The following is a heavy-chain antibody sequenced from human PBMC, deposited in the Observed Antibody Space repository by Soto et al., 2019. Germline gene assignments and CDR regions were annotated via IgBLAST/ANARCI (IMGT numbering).Heavy chain of an antibody. J-gene: IGHJ6*02. CDR3: ARDLVAAAASYYYYGMDV. Sequence: GASVKVSCKASGYTFTGYYMHWVRQAPGQGLEWMGWINPNSGGTNYAQKFQGWVTMTRDTSISTAYMELSRLRSDDTAVYYCARDLVAAAASYYYYGMDVWGQGTTVTVSS. V-gene: IGHV1-2*04. CDR1: GYTFTGYY. CDR2: INPNSGGT. D-gene: IGHD6-13*01.